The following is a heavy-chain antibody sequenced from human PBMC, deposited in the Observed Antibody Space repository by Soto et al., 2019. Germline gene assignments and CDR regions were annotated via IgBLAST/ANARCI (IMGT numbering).Heavy chain of an antibody. D-gene: IGHD3-10*01. J-gene: IGHJ6*02. V-gene: IGHV1-69*02. Sequence: QVQLVQSGAEVKKPGSSVKVSCKASGGTFSSYTISWVRQAPGQGLEWMGRIIPILGIANYAQKFQGRVTITADKSTSTAYRELSSLRSEDTAVYYCARGGWVRVRGMDVWGQGTTVTVSS. CDR1: GGTFSSYT. CDR3: ARGGWVRVRGMDV. CDR2: IIPILGIA.